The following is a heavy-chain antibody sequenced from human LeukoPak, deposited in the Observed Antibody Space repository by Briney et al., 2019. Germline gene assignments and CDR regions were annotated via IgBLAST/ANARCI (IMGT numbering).Heavy chain of an antibody. CDR1: GFTFSDYY. D-gene: IGHD1-26*01. CDR2: ISSSGTTI. V-gene: IGHV3-11*01. J-gene: IGHJ4*02. Sequence: GGSLRLSCAASGFTFSDYYMSWIRQAPGKGLEWVSYISSSGTTIYYADSVKGRFTISRDNAKNSLYLQMNSLRAEDTAMYYCARRRDSGSLQHFDYWGQGTLVTVSS. CDR3: ARRRDSGSLQHFDY.